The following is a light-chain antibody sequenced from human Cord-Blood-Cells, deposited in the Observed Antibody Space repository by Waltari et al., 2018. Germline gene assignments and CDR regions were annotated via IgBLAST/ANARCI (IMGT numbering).Light chain of an antibody. J-gene: IGLJ2*01. CDR3: CSYAGSSTVV. CDR1: SSDVWSYNL. Sequence: QSALTQPASVSGSPGQSITIPCTGTSSDVWSYNLVSWYQQHPGKAPKLMIYEVSKRPSGVSNRFSGSKSGNTASLTISGLQAEDEADYYCCSYAGSSTVVFGGGTKLTVL. CDR2: EVS. V-gene: IGLV2-23*02.